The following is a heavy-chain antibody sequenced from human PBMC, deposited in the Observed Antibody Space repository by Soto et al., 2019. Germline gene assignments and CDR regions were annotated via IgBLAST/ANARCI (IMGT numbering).Heavy chain of an antibody. CDR2: FSGSGGTT. J-gene: IGHJ4*02. CDR1: GFTFSDSP. D-gene: IGHD4-17*01. V-gene: IGHV3-23*01. CDR3: AKSSYYGDSRYFDS. Sequence: GGSLRLSCAASGFTFSDSPMTWVRQAPGKGLEWVSTFSGSGGTTYYADSVKGRFTISRDNSKNTLFLQMSTLRADDTAVYYCAKSSYYGDSRYFDSWGQGTPVTVAS.